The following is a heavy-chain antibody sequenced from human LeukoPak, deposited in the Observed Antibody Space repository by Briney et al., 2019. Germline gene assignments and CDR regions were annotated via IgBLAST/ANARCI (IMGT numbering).Heavy chain of an antibody. CDR2: IYPGDSDT. Sequence: GESLKISCKSSGYSLTSYWIGWVRQMPGKGLEWMGIIYPGDSDTRYSPSFQGQVTISADKSISTAYLQWSSLKAADTAMYYCARLAHYESGGGYHLDHWGQGTLVTVSS. V-gene: IGHV5-51*01. D-gene: IGHD3-22*01. J-gene: IGHJ4*02. CDR3: ARLAHYESGGGYHLDH. CDR1: GYSLTSYW.